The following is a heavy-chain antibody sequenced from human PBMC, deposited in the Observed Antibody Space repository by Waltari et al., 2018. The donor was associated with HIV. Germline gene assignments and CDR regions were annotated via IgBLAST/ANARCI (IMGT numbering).Heavy chain of an antibody. Sequence: QVQLEESGPGLVKPSQTLSLTCPFPGGFTYDRNFWWSWLRQPAGEAPEWVGRAYVTGATKSNPSLRGRFSMSVDTSKRQISLRLTSVTAADTAVYYCARETFFMVRGVSPYYVFNGVDVWGRGTTVTVSS. D-gene: IGHD3-10*01. CDR2: AYVTGAT. CDR3: ARETFFMVRGVSPYYVFNGVDV. V-gene: IGHV4-61*02. J-gene: IGHJ6*02. CDR1: GGFTYDRNFW.